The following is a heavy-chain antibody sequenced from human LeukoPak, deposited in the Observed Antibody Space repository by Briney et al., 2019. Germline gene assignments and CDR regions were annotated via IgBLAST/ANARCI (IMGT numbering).Heavy chain of an antibody. Sequence: GGSLRLSCAASGFTFDDYAMHWVRQAPGKGLEWVSGISWNSGSIGYADSVKGRFTISRDNAKNSLYLQMNSLRAEDTAVYYCARGPPHTVVTPWAAYFDYWGQGTLVTVSS. CDR3: ARGPPHTVVTPWAAYFDY. D-gene: IGHD4-23*01. J-gene: IGHJ4*02. V-gene: IGHV3-9*01. CDR1: GFTFDDYA. CDR2: ISWNSGSI.